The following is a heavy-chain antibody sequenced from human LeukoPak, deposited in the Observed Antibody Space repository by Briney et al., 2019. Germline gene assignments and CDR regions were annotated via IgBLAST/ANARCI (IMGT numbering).Heavy chain of an antibody. Sequence: PGGSLRLSCAASRFTFSSYAMSWVRQAPGKGLEWVSGISGSGNSTYFADSVKGRFTISRDNSKNTLYLHMNSLRAEDTAVYYCAKGPYCSSTSCYTIGAFDNWGQGTLVSVSS. CDR1: RFTFSSYA. CDR3: AKGPYCSSTSCYTIGAFDN. CDR2: ISGSGNST. D-gene: IGHD2-2*02. V-gene: IGHV3-23*01. J-gene: IGHJ4*02.